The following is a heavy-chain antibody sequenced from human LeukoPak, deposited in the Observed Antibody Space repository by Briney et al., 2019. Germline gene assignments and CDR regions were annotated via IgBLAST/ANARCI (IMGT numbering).Heavy chain of an antibody. CDR3: ARARGYSYGCDY. Sequence: GGSLRLSCAASGFIVSSNYMRWVRQAPGKGLEWVSVIYSGGSTYYADSVKGRFTISRDNSKNMLYLQMNSLRVEDAAVYYCARARGYSYGCDYWGQGTLVTVSS. D-gene: IGHD5-18*01. V-gene: IGHV3-53*01. CDR2: IYSGGST. CDR1: GFIVSSNY. J-gene: IGHJ4*02.